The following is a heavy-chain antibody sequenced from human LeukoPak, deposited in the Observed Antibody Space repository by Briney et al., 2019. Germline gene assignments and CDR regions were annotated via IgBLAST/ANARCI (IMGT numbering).Heavy chain of an antibody. Sequence: ASVKVSCKASGYTFTSYGISWVRQAPGQGLEWVGWISAYNGNTNYAQKLQGRVTMTTDTSTSTAYMELRSLRSDDTAVYYCARVGLGGKGENHVDYWGQGTLVTVSS. CDR3: ARVGLGGKGENHVDY. J-gene: IGHJ4*02. CDR2: ISAYNGNT. CDR1: GYTFTSYG. D-gene: IGHD3-16*01. V-gene: IGHV1-18*04.